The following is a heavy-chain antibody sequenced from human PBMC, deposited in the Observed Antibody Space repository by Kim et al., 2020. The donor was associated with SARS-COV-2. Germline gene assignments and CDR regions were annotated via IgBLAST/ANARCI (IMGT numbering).Heavy chain of an antibody. CDR3: YVWFGGLRGGLVDY. CDR1: GGSISSGGYY. V-gene: IGHV4-31*03. Sequence: SETLSLTCTVSGGSISSGGYYWSWIRQHPGKGLEWIGYIYYSGSTYYNPSLKSRVTISVDTSKNQFSLKLSSVTAADTAVYYCYVWFGGLRGGLVDYWGQGTLVTVSS. D-gene: IGHD3-10*01. J-gene: IGHJ4*02. CDR2: IYYSGST.